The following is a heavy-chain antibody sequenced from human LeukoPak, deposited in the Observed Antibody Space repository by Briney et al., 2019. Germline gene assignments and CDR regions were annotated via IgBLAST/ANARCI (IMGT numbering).Heavy chain of an antibody. V-gene: IGHV3-30*03. CDR3: ARSLGSYCQDY. Sequence: PGGSLRLSCAASGFSFSTYGMHWVRQAPGKGLEWVAVISYDGSNKYYADSVKGRFTISRDNSKNTLYLQMNSLRAEDTAVYYCARSLGSYCQDYWGQGTLVTVSS. D-gene: IGHD1-26*01. J-gene: IGHJ4*02. CDR1: GFSFSTYG. CDR2: ISYDGSNK.